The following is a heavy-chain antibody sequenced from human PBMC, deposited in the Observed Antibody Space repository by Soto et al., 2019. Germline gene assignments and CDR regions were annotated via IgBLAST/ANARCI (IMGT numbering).Heavy chain of an antibody. Sequence: ASVKVSCKASGYTSTSYAMHWVRQAPGQRLEWMGWISAYNGNTNFAQKLQGRVSLTTDTSSTTAYMELRSLTSDDTAVYYCARDLVPGYTGFSDYWGQGTLVTVSS. D-gene: IGHD5-12*01. J-gene: IGHJ4*02. CDR3: ARDLVPGYTGFSDY. CDR1: GYTSTSYA. CDR2: ISAYNGNT. V-gene: IGHV1-18*01.